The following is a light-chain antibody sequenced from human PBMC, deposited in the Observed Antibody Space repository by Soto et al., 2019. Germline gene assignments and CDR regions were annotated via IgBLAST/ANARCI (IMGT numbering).Light chain of an antibody. J-gene: IGKJ1*01. Sequence: VLTQSPGTLSLSPGERATLSCRASQTLSSRHLAWYQQKPGQAPRLLIYGSSSRATDIPDRFSGSGSGTDFTLTISRLEPEDFAVYYCQQYGSSQTFGQGTKVDIK. V-gene: IGKV3-20*01. CDR2: GSS. CDR1: QTLSSRH. CDR3: QQYGSSQT.